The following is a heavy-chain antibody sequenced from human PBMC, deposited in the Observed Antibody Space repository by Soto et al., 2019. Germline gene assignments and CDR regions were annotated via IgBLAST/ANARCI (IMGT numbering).Heavy chain of an antibody. CDR1: GFTFTSSA. D-gene: IGHD5-18*01. V-gene: IGHV1-58*01. Sequence: SVKVSCKASGFTFTSSAVQWLRQARGQRLEWIGWIVVGSGNTNYAQKFQERVTITRDMSTSTAYMELSSLRSEDTAVYYCAADLRGAWLRSGPNWFDPWGQGTLVTVSS. CDR2: IVVGSGNT. J-gene: IGHJ5*02. CDR3: AADLRGAWLRSGPNWFDP.